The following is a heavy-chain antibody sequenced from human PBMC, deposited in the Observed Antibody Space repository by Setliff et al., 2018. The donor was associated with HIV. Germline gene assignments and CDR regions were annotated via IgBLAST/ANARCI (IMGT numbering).Heavy chain of an antibody. CDR3: ARDGSRTTGATGYYYGLDV. CDR1: GGSLSGHY. J-gene: IGHJ6*02. V-gene: IGHV4-34*01. D-gene: IGHD1-1*01. Sequence: SETLSLTCAVYGGSLSGHYWTWIRQPPGEGLEWIASIYHSGNTYYNPSLKSRVTISVDTSTNQFSLRLSSVTAADTAVYYCARDGSRTTGATGYYYGLDVWGQGTTVTVSS. CDR2: IYHSGNT.